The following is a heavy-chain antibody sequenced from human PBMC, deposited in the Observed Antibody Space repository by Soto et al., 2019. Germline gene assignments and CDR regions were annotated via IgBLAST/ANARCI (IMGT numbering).Heavy chain of an antibody. CDR1: GYTFTTYG. D-gene: IGHD1-26*01. CDR3: ARAASKSIGTYSIY. J-gene: IGHJ4*02. Sequence: ASVKVSCKASGYTFTTYGISWVRQAPGQGLEWMGWISAYNGNTNYTQNLQGRVTMTTDTSTSTAYMELRSLRSDDTAVYYCARAASKSIGTYSIYLVQGSVVTVTS. V-gene: IGHV1-18*01. CDR2: ISAYNGNT.